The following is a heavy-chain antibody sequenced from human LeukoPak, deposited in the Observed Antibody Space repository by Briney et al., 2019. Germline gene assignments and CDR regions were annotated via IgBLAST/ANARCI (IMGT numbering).Heavy chain of an antibody. Sequence: PGGSLRLSCAASGFTFSSYAMSWVRQAPGKGLEWVSAISGSGGSTYYADSVKGRFTISRDNSKNTLYLQMNSLRAEDTAVYYCARHSRVEYGSSSAWFDPWGQGTLVTISS. D-gene: IGHD6-6*01. CDR1: GFTFSSYA. CDR2: ISGSGGST. CDR3: ARHSRVEYGSSSAWFDP. J-gene: IGHJ5*02. V-gene: IGHV3-23*01.